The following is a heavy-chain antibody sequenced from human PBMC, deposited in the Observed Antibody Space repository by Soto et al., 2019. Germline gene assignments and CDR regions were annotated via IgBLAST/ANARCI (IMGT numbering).Heavy chain of an antibody. J-gene: IGHJ6*02. CDR2: IYYSGST. D-gene: IGHD3-10*01. CDR1: GGSISSSSYY. Sequence: ASETLSLTCTVSGGSISSSSYYWGWIRQPPGKGLEWIGSIYYSGSTYYNPSLKSRVTISVDTSKNQFSLKLSSVTAADTAVYYCARSVVRGYYYYGMDVWGQGTTVTVSS. V-gene: IGHV4-39*01. CDR3: ARSVVRGYYYYGMDV.